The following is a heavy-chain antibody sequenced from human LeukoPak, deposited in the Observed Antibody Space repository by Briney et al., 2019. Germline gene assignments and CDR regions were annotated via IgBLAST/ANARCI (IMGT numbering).Heavy chain of an antibody. CDR2: INHSGST. D-gene: IGHD1-26*01. J-gene: IGHJ4*02. Sequence: SETLSLTCAVYGGSFSVYYWSWIRQPPGKGLEWIGEINHSGSTNYNPSLKSRVTISVDTSKNQFSLELSSVTAADTAVYYCARGDRGSYYWGQGTLVTVSS. V-gene: IGHV4-34*01. CDR1: GGSFSVYY. CDR3: ARGDRGSYY.